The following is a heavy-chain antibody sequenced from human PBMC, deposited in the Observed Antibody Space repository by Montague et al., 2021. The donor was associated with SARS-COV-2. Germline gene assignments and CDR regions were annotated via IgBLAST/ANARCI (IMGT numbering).Heavy chain of an antibody. CDR3: ARAQNTCFIANCVNYFEV. CDR2: VHYTGST. J-gene: IGHJ4*02. CDR1: GGSISSYY. D-gene: IGHD1-1*01. V-gene: IGHV4-59*01. Sequence: SETLSLTCEVSGGSISSYYWSWIRQSPGKGLEWIGYVHYTGSTKYNPSLKTRVTRSLDTPKKHCSLKLKSVTAVDTAVYYCARAQNTCFIANCVNYFEVWGLGALVTVSS.